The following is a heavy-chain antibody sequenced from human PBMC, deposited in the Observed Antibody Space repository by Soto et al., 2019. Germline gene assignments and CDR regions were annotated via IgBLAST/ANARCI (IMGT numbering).Heavy chain of an antibody. J-gene: IGHJ4*02. Sequence: QITLRESGPTLVKPTQTLTLTCALSGLSVSTSGEGVGWIRQPPGKALECLAYIYWDDDKGYSPSLKSRLTITKDTSKNQVVLTMTNMDPVDTATYSCAHRLTSRWCNSWYSWGRGTLVTVSS. CDR1: GLSVSTSGEG. D-gene: IGHD6-13*01. CDR2: IYWDDDK. V-gene: IGHV2-5*02. CDR3: AHRLTSRWCNSWYS.